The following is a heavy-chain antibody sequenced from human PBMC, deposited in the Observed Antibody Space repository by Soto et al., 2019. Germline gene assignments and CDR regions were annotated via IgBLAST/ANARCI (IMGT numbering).Heavy chain of an antibody. CDR1: GFTFSTYA. Sequence: GGSLRLSCAASGFTFSTYAMSWVRQAPGKGLEWVSTISVSGDSTYSADSVKGRFAVSRDNSKNTVYLQMNSLRAEDTAIYYCATRHLPYCSGGTCNPFDFWGQGTLVTSPQ. CDR3: ATRHLPYCSGGTCNPFDF. CDR2: ISVSGDST. J-gene: IGHJ4*02. V-gene: IGHV3-23*01. D-gene: IGHD2-15*01.